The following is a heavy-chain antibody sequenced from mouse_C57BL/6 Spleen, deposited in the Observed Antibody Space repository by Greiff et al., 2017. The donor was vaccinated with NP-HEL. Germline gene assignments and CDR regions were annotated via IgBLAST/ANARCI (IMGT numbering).Heavy chain of an antibody. CDR3: TRDRVSDYDYDGYAMDY. V-gene: IGHV5-9-1*02. CDR1: GFTFSSYA. J-gene: IGHJ4*01. CDR2: ISSGGDYI. D-gene: IGHD2-4*01. Sequence: EVHLVESGEGLVKPGGSLKLSCAASGFTFSSYAMSWVRQTPEKRLEWVAYISSGGDYIYYADTVKGRFTISRDNARNTLYLQMSSLKSEDTAMYYCTRDRVSDYDYDGYAMDYWGQGTSVTVSS.